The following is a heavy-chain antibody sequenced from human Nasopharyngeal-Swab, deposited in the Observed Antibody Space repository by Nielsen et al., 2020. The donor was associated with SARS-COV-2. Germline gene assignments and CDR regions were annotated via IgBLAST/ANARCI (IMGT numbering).Heavy chain of an antibody. CDR3: ARDRGIDGRIDY. Sequence: GESLKISCAASGFTFSSYAMHWVRQAPGKGLEWVAVISYDGSNKYYADSVKGRFTISRDNAKNSLYLQMNSLRAEDTAVYYCARDRGIDGRIDYWGQGTLVTVSS. V-gene: IGHV3-30*04. J-gene: IGHJ4*02. CDR2: ISYDGSNK. CDR1: GFTFSSYA. D-gene: IGHD6-13*01.